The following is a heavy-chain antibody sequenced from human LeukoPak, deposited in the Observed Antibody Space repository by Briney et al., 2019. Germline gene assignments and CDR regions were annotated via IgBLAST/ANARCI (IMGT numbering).Heavy chain of an antibody. V-gene: IGHV3-15*01. CDR2: IKSKTAGGTT. J-gene: IGHJ4*02. CDR1: GFTFSNAW. D-gene: IGHD6-19*01. Sequence: GGSLRLSCAASGFTFSNAWMSWVRQAPGKGLEWVGRIKSKTAGGTTDYAAPVKGRFTISRDDSKNTLFLLMNSLKTEDTAVYYCTTDDAPRGGWSFDYWGQGTLVTVSS. CDR3: TTDDAPRGGWSFDY.